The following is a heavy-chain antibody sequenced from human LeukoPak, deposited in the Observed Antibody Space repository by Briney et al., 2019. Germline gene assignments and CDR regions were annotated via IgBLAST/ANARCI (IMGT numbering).Heavy chain of an antibody. D-gene: IGHD7-27*01. CDR3: ATDLG. CDR1: GFTFSSYS. J-gene: IGHJ4*02. V-gene: IGHV3-21*01. Sequence: PGGSLRLSCAASGFTFSSYSMNWVRQAPGKGLEWVSSISSSSGFIFYADSVKGRFTISRDNAKNSLYLQMNSLRVEDTAVYYCATDLGWGQGTLVTVSS. CDR2: ISSSSGFI.